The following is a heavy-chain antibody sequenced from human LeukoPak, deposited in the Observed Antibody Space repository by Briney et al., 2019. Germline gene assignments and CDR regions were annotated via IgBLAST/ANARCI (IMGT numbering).Heavy chain of an antibody. CDR3: ARVAYSSTWYIDY. CDR2: VNSDGSTT. Sequence: PGGSLRFSCAASGFTLSSYWMHWVRQAPGKGLVWVSRVNSDGSTTNYADSVKGRFTISRDNAKNTLYLQMNSLRAEDTAVYYCARVAYSSTWYIDYWGQGTLVTVSS. D-gene: IGHD6-13*01. J-gene: IGHJ4*02. V-gene: IGHV3-74*01. CDR1: GFTLSSYW.